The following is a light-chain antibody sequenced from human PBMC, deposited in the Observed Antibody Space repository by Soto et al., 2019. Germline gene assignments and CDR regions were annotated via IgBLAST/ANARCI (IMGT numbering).Light chain of an antibody. CDR3: QQSYSTPIT. Sequence: DIQITQSPSTLSGSVGDRVTITCRASQTISSWLAWYQQKPGKAPKLLIYAASSLQSGVPSRFSGTGSGTDFTLTISNLQPGDFATYYCQQSYSTPITFGQGTRLEIK. CDR1: QTISSW. V-gene: IGKV1-39*01. CDR2: AAS. J-gene: IGKJ5*01.